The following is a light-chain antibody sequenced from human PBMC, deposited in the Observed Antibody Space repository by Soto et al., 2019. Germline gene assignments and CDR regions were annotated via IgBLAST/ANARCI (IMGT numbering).Light chain of an antibody. V-gene: IGLV2-14*01. CDR3: SSYTSSNSHVI. CDR2: DVI. CDR1: ISDIGAYNY. Sequence: QTVVTQPASVSGSPGQSITISCTGTISDIGAYNYVSWYQQHPGKAPKLMIYDVINRPSGVSNRFSGSKSGNTASLTISGLQPEDEADYYCSSYTSSNSHVIFGGGTQLTVL. J-gene: IGLJ2*01.